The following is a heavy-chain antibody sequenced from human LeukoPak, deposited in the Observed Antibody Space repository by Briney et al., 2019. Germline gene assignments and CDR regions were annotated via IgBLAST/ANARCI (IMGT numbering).Heavy chain of an antibody. CDR2: ISAYNGNT. D-gene: IGHD3-9*01. V-gene: IGHV1-18*01. Sequence: ASVKVSCKASGYTFTSYGISWVRQAPGQGLEWMGWISAYNGNTNYAQKLQGRVTMTTDTSTSTAYMELRSLRSDDTAVYYCARDEVVTYDILTGFYYYYYMGVWGKGTTVTVSS. CDR3: ARDEVVTYDILTGFYYYYYMGV. J-gene: IGHJ6*03. CDR1: GYTFTSYG.